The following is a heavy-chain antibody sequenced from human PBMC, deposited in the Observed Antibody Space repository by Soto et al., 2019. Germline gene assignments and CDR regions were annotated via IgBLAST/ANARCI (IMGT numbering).Heavy chain of an antibody. CDR3: ASFGTYYYYYGMDV. J-gene: IGHJ6*02. CDR1: GASISSSSYY. CDR2: IYYSGST. D-gene: IGHD3-10*01. V-gene: IGHV4-39*01. Sequence: SETLSPTCRVSGASISSSSYYCASPRPHPGKGLEWIGSIYYSGSTYYNPSLKSRVTISVDTSKNQFSLKLSSVTAADTAVYYCASFGTYYYYYGMDVWGQGTTVTVSS.